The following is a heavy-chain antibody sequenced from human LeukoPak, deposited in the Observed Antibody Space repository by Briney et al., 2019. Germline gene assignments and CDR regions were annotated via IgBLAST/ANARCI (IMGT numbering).Heavy chain of an antibody. V-gene: IGHV1-18*04. Sequence: ASVKVSCKASGYTFTSYYMHWVRQAPGQGLEWMGWISAYNGNTNYAQKLQGRVTMTTDASTSTAYMELRSLRSDDTAVYYCARGDDYGDPFDYWGQGTLVTVSS. CDR2: ISAYNGNT. D-gene: IGHD4-17*01. CDR1: GYTFTSYY. CDR3: ARGDDYGDPFDY. J-gene: IGHJ4*02.